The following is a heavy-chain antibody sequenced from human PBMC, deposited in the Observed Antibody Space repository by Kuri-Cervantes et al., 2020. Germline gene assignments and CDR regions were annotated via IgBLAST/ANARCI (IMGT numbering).Heavy chain of an antibody. V-gene: IGHV4-34*01. CDR2: INHSGST. D-gene: IGHD6-13*01. J-gene: IGHJ5*02. CDR3: ARVRNIAAAGFDP. CDR1: GGSFSGYY. Sequence: SQTLLLTCAVYGGSFSGYYWSWIRQPPGKGLEWIGEINHSGSTNYNPSLKSRVTISVDTSKNQFSLKLSSVTAADTAVYYCARVRNIAAAGFDPWGQGTLVTVSS.